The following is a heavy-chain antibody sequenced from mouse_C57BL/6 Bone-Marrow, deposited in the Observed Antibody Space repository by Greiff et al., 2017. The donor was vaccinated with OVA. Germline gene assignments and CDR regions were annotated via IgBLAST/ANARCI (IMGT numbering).Heavy chain of an antibody. Sequence: VQLQESGAELARPGASVKLSCKASGYTFTSYGISWVKQRTGQGLEWIGEIYPRSGNTYYNEKFKGKATLTADKSSSTAYMELRSLTSEDSAVYFCARGYYGSSSWVAYWGQGTLVTVSA. CDR1: GYTFTSYG. D-gene: IGHD1-1*01. V-gene: IGHV1-81*01. CDR3: ARGYYGSSSWVAY. CDR2: IYPRSGNT. J-gene: IGHJ3*01.